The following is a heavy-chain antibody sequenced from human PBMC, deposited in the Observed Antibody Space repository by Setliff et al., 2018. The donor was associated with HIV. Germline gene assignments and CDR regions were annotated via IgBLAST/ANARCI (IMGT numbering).Heavy chain of an antibody. CDR1: GFIFSNHD. CDR3: AREIRTVYTGGHYFYGIDV. Sequence: GGSLRLSCAASGFIFSNHDFHWVRQAAAKGLEWVAAIGTGGDTYYVDSVKGRFTISRENARNSLYLQMNSLRVGDTAVYYCAREIRTVYTGGHYFYGIDVWGQGTAVTVSS. D-gene: IGHD3-16*01. V-gene: IGHV3-13*01. CDR2: IGTGGDT. J-gene: IGHJ6*02.